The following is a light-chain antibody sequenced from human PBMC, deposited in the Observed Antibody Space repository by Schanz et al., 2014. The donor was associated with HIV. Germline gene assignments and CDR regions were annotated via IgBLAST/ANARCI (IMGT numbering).Light chain of an antibody. Sequence: QSVLTQPPSASGTPGQRVTISCSGSSSNIGSNYVYWYQQLPGTAPKLLIYRSDQRPSGVPDRFSGSKSGTSASLAISGLRSEDEADYYCASWDDSLRGGGVVFGGGTKVTVL. V-gene: IGLV1-47*01. CDR1: SSNIGSNY. CDR3: ASWDDSLRGGGVV. CDR2: RSD. J-gene: IGLJ2*01.